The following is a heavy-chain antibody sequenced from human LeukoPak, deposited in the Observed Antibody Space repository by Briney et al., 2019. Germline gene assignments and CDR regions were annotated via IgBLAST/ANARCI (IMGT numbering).Heavy chain of an antibody. CDR2: VYGGDTT. V-gene: IGHV3-66*01. CDR1: GFTVSSNY. J-gene: IGHJ6*03. D-gene: IGHD2-2*01. CDR3: ARIILGYCSSTSCYAFYYYYMDV. Sequence: GGSLRLSCAASGFTVSSNYMTWVRQAPGKGLEWVSVVYGGDTTYYADSVKGRFTISRDNAKNSLYLQMNSLRAEDTAVYYCARIILGYCSSTSCYAFYYYYMDVWGKGTTVTVSS.